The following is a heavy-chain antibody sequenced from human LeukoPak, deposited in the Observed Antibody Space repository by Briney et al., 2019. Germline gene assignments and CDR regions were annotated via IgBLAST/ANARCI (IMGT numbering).Heavy chain of an antibody. D-gene: IGHD3-9*01. CDR1: GFTFSSYG. Sequence: GGSLRLSCAASGFTFSSYGMHWVRQAPGKGLEWVAVISSDGSDKYYADSVKGRFTISRDNAKNSLYLQMNSLRAEDTAVYYCARDTYDILTGYYKWAFDIWGQGTMVTVSS. CDR3: ARDTYDILTGYYKWAFDI. J-gene: IGHJ3*02. V-gene: IGHV3-30*03. CDR2: ISSDGSDK.